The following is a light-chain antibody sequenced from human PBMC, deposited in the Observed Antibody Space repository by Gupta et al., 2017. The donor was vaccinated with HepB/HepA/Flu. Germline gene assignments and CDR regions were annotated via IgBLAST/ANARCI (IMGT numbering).Light chain of an antibody. Sequence: SYVLTQPPSVSVAPGKTARITCGGNNIGSKSVHWYQQKPGQAPVLVIYYDSDRPSGIPERFSGSNSGNTATLTISRVEAGEEADYYCQVWDSSSDHPVVFGGGTKLTVL. CDR2: YDS. CDR3: QVWDSSSDHPVV. V-gene: IGLV3-21*04. CDR1: NIGSKS. J-gene: IGLJ2*01.